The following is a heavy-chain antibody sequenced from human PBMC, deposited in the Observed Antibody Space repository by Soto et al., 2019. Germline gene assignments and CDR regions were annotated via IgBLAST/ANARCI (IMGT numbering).Heavy chain of an antibody. CDR2: FYYTGGT. Sequence: SETLSLTCTVSGASISSSRSYWGWVLQPPGKGLEWIVSFYYTGGTYSTYYNPSLKSRVTIPVDTSKSQFSLNLRSVTAADTAVYYCASPRQGNYDFLSGYYALDYWGQGTLVTVSS. CDR3: ASPRQGNYDFLSGYYALDY. D-gene: IGHD3-3*01. V-gene: IGHV4-39*01. CDR1: GASISSSRSY. J-gene: IGHJ4*02.